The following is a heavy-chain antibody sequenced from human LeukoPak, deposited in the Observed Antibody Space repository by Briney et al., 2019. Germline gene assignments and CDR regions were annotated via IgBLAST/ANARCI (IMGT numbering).Heavy chain of an antibody. V-gene: IGHV3-11*06. D-gene: IGHD3-9*01. CDR2: ISSSSSYT. CDR3: ARVRDYDSLTGYNDAFDI. Sequence: GGSLRLSCAASGFTSRDYYMSWIPQAPGKGLEWVSYISSSSSYTNYADSVKGRFTISRDNTKNSLYLQMNSLRAEDTAVYYCARVRDYDSLTGYNDAFDIWGQGTMVTVSS. J-gene: IGHJ3*02. CDR1: GFTSRDYY.